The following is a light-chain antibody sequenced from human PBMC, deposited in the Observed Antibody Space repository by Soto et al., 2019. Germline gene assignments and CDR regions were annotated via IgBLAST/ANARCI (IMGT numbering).Light chain of an antibody. Sequence: DIQMTQSPSSLSASVGDRVTITCQASQDINNYLIWYQHKPGTAPKLLIYDASTLGKGVSSRFSGGGSGTHFTFAISSLQPEDIATYYCQQFYSGPCTFGQGTKLELK. CDR1: QDINNY. V-gene: IGKV1-33*01. J-gene: IGKJ2*02. CDR2: DAS. CDR3: QQFYSGPCT.